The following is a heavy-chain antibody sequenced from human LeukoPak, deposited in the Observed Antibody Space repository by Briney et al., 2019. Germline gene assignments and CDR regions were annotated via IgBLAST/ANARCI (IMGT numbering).Heavy chain of an antibody. CDR1: GVSVSSASYY. V-gene: IGHV4-61*01. CDR2: IYDSGST. J-gene: IGHJ4*02. Sequence: KPWETLTLTCTVSGVSVSSASYYWGWIRQPPGKGLEWIGYIYDSGSTNYNPSLKSRVTISVDTSKNQFSLKLTSVTAADTAVYYCATGETGSTLGGYWGQGTLVTVSS. D-gene: IGHD1-1*01. CDR3: ATGETGSTLGGY.